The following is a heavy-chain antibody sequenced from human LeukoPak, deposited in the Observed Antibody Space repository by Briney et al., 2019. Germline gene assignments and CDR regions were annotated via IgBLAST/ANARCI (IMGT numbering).Heavy chain of an antibody. CDR3: ARSYDFWSRYYYGMDV. Sequence: ASVKVSCKASGYTFTGYYMHWVRQAPGQGLEWMGWINPNSGGINYAQKFQGRVTMTRDTSISTAYMELSRLRSDDTAVYYCARSYDFWSRYYYGMDVWGQGTTVTASS. J-gene: IGHJ6*02. V-gene: IGHV1-2*02. D-gene: IGHD3-3*01. CDR2: INPNSGGI. CDR1: GYTFTGYY.